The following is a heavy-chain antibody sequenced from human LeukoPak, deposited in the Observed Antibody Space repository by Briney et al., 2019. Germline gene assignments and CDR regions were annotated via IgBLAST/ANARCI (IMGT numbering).Heavy chain of an antibody. V-gene: IGHV4-31*03. Sequence: SETLSLTCTVSGGSISSGGYYWSWLRQHPGTGLEWIGYIYYSGSTYYNPSLKSRVTISVDTSKNQFSLKLSSVTAADTAVYYCARVPISSDYGDYELDWFDPWGQGTLVTVSS. CDR2: IYYSGST. CDR1: GGSISSGGYY. D-gene: IGHD4-17*01. J-gene: IGHJ5*02. CDR3: ARVPISSDYGDYELDWFDP.